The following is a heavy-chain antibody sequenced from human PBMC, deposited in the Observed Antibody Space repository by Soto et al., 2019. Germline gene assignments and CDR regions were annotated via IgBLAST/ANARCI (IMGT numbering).Heavy chain of an antibody. CDR2: ISGSGAST. J-gene: IGHJ4*02. V-gene: IGHV3-23*01. Sequence: EVQLLESGGGLVQPGGSLRLSCAASGFSFSSYAMSWVRQAPGKGLEWVSAISGSGASTYYAESVKGRFTISRDKSKNTLYLQMNSLRAEHTAVYYCATHGHDFWSGDSWFFFDNGGQGTLVTVSS. CDR1: GFSFSSYA. CDR3: ATHGHDFWSGDSWFFFDN. D-gene: IGHD3-3*01.